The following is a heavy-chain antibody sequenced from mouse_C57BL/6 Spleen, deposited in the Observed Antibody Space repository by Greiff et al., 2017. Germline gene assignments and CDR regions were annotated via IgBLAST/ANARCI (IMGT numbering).Heavy chain of an antibody. CDR3: ARAYSNPAWFAY. CDR1: GYTFTSYW. Sequence: QLQQPGAELVKPGASVKMSCKASGYTFTSYWITWVKQRPGQGLEWIGDIYPGSGSTNYNEKFKSKATLTVDTSSSTAYMQLSSLTSEDSAVYYCARAYSNPAWFAYWGQGTLVTVSA. V-gene: IGHV1-55*01. J-gene: IGHJ3*01. D-gene: IGHD2-5*01. CDR2: IYPGSGST.